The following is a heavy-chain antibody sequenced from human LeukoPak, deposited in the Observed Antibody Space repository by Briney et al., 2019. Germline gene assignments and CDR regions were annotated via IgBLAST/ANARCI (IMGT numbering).Heavy chain of an antibody. D-gene: IGHD4-17*01. J-gene: IGHJ4*02. V-gene: IGHV1-2*02. Sequence: GASVKVSCKASGYTFTGYYIHWVRQAPGQGLEWMGWINPNSGDTDYAQKFQGRVTMTRDTSISTAYMELSGLRSDDTALYYCAKDYGAFCFDSWGQGTLVTVSS. CDR1: GYTFTGYY. CDR2: INPNSGDT. CDR3: AKDYGAFCFDS.